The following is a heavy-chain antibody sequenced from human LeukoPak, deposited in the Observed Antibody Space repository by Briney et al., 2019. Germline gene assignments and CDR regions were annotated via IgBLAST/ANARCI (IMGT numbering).Heavy chain of an antibody. D-gene: IGHD6-13*01. Sequence: PGGSLRLSCAASGFTFSSYGMHWVRQAPGKGLEWGAVIWYDGSNKYYAASVKGRFTISRDNSKNTLYLQMNSTRAEDTAVYYCAREGGSSSWIYNWFDPWGQGTLVTVSS. V-gene: IGHV3-33*01. CDR1: GFTFSSYG. CDR2: IWYDGSNK. J-gene: IGHJ5*02. CDR3: AREGGSSSWIYNWFDP.